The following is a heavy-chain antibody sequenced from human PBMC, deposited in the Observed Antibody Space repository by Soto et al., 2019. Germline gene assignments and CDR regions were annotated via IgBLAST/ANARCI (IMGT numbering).Heavy chain of an antibody. J-gene: IGHJ5*02. D-gene: IGHD3-10*01. V-gene: IGHV1-2*04. CDR1: GYTFTGYY. Sequence: ASVKVSCKASGYTFTGYYMHWVRQAPGQGLEWMGWINPNSGGTNYAQKFQGWVTMTRDTSISTAYMELSRLRSDDTAVYYCARRDGYYGSGCYLSGVWFDPWGQGTLVTVSS. CDR2: INPNSGGT. CDR3: ARRDGYYGSGCYLSGVWFDP.